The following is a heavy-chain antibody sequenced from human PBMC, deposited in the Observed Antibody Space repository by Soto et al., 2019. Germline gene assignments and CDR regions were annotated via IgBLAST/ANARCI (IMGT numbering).Heavy chain of an antibody. V-gene: IGHV4-39*01. CDR3: ARHKSGSDWLDP. J-gene: IGHJ5*02. Sequence: PSETLSLTCTVSGGSISDISYWWGCIRQPPGKGLQWIGCMFYSGATYYNPSLKNRVTLSVDTSNNEFSLKLVSVTAPDTAVYYCARHKSGSDWLDPWGQGTLVTVSS. CDR1: GGSISDISYW. D-gene: IGHD2-15*01. CDR2: MFYSGAT.